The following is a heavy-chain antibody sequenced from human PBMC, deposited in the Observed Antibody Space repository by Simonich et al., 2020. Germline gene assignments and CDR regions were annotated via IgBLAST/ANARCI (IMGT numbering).Heavy chain of an antibody. V-gene: IGHV3-53*01. Sequence: EVQLVESGGGLIQPGGSLRLSCAASGFTVSSNYISWVRQAPGKGVEWVSVIYSGGSTYYADSVKGRFTISRDNSKNTLYLQINSLRAEDTAVYYCARWTATGYYFDYWGQGTLVTVSS. CDR2: IYSGGST. CDR1: GFTVSSNY. J-gene: IGHJ4*02. CDR3: ARWTATGYYFDY. D-gene: IGHD1-1*01.